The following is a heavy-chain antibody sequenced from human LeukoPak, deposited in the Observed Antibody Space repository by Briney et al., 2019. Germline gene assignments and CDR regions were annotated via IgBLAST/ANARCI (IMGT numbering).Heavy chain of an antibody. D-gene: IGHD2-2*02. CDR1: GFTFSSYA. J-gene: IGHJ4*02. V-gene: IGHV3-23*01. CDR3: AKRDYTVFDY. Sequence: GASLRLSCAASGFTFSSYAMSWVRQAPGKGLEWVSAISGSGGSTYHADSVKGRFTVSRDNSKNTLYLQMNSLRAEDTAVYYCAKRDYTVFDYWGQGTLVTVSS. CDR2: ISGSGGST.